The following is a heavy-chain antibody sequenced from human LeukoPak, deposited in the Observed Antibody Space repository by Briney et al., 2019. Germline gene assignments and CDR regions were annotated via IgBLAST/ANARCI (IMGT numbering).Heavy chain of an antibody. J-gene: IGHJ4*02. CDR2: IKYDEIEK. CDR3: ARDTGALVTHFDY. CDR1: GFDFSSYW. V-gene: IGHV3-7*03. D-gene: IGHD5-18*01. Sequence: GGSLRLSCAASGFDFSSYWMSWVRQAPGKGLEWVANIKYDEIEKYHVDSVKGRFTISRDNAKNSLYLQMNSLRAEDTAVYYCARDTGALVTHFDYWGQGILVTVSS.